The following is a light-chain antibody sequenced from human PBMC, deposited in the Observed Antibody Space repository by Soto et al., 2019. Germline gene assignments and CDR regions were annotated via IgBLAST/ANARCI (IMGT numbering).Light chain of an antibody. CDR1: SSNIGVNY. J-gene: IGLJ2*01. Sequence: QSVLTEPPSASGTPGQRVTISCSGSSSNIGVNYVYWYQQLPGTAPKLLIYTNNQRPSGVPDRFSGSKSGTSASLAISGLRSEDEADYHCATWDDSLSGGIFGGGTKVTVL. V-gene: IGLV1-47*01. CDR2: TNN. CDR3: ATWDDSLSGGI.